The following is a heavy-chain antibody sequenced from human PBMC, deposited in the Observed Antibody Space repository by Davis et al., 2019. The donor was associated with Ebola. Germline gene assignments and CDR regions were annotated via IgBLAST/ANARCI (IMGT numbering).Heavy chain of an antibody. CDR2: INPYSDGT. D-gene: IGHD2-2*01. J-gene: IGHJ4*02. Sequence: AASVKVSCKASGYTFTGYYIHWVRQAPGQGLEWMGWINPYSDGTNYAQKFQGRVTMTRDTSISTAYMELSRLGSDDTAVYYCARDLLGSSLLIDHWGQGTLVTVSS. CDR1: GYTFTGYY. V-gene: IGHV1-2*02. CDR3: ARDLLGSSLLIDH.